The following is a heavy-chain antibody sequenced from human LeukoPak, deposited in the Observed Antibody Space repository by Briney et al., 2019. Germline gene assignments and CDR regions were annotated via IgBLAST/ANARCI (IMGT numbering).Heavy chain of an antibody. D-gene: IGHD3-10*01. Sequence: ASVKVSFTASGYTFTYYYMHWVRQAPGQGREWMGWINPNRGGTNYAQMFQGRVTMTRDTSISTAYMELSRLRSDDTAVYYCARNLGCYGSGSYFSQTDYWGQGTLVTVSS. CDR2: INPNRGGT. CDR3: ARNLGCYGSGSYFSQTDY. J-gene: IGHJ4*02. V-gene: IGHV1-2*02. CDR1: GYTFTYYY.